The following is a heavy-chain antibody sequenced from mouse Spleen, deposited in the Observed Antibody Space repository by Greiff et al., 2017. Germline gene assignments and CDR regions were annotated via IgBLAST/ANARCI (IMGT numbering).Heavy chain of an antibody. J-gene: IGHJ3*01. CDR3: ARDYDYDDVAAWFAY. CDR1: GYTFTDYN. Sequence: VQLQQSGPELVKPGASVKMSCKASGYTFTDYNMHWVKQSHGKSLEWIGYINPNNGGTSYNQKFKGKATLTVNKSSSTAYMELRSLTSEDSAVYYCARDYDYDDVAAWFAYWGQGTLVTVSA. CDR2: INPNNGGT. V-gene: IGHV1-22*01. D-gene: IGHD2-4*01.